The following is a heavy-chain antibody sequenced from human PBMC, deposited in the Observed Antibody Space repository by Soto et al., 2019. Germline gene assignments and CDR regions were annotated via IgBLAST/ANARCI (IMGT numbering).Heavy chain of an antibody. V-gene: IGHV3-23*01. Sequence: QTGGSLRLSCAASGFTFSSYAMSWVRQAPGKGLEWVSAISGSGGSTYYADSVKGRFTISRDNSKNTLYLQMNSLRAEDTAVYYCAKHPKYQLLYAPEGCSGGSCYFDYWGQGTLVTVSS. CDR3: AKHPKYQLLYAPEGCSGGSCYFDY. CDR2: ISGSGGST. D-gene: IGHD2-15*01. CDR1: GFTFSSYA. J-gene: IGHJ4*02.